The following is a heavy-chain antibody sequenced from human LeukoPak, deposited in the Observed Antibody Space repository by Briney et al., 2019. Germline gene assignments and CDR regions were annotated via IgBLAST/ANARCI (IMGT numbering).Heavy chain of an antibody. CDR2: MNPNSDNT. Sequence: ASVKVSCKASGYIFTSYDINWVRQATGQGLEWMGWMNPNSDNTGYAQKFQGRVTMTRNNSINTAYLELSSLTSEDTAVYCCARCSVGARKKNDFWGQGTLVTVSS. CDR1: GYIFTSYD. D-gene: IGHD2-15*01. V-gene: IGHV1-8*01. J-gene: IGHJ4*02. CDR3: ARCSVGARKKNDF.